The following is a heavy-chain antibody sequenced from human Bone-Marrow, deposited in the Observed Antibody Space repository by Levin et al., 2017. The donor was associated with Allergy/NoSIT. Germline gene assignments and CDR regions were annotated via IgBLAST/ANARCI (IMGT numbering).Heavy chain of an antibody. Sequence: RPGGSLRLSCAASGFTFDTFSMNWVRQAPGKGPEWVSYISSGGTYIYYADSVKGRFTVSRDNAKNSLYLQMNSLRAEDTAVYYCARVSVSRPGYWGQGTLVTVSS. J-gene: IGHJ4*02. V-gene: IGHV3-21*01. CDR3: ARVSVSRPGY. CDR1: GFTFDTFS. D-gene: IGHD2-15*01. CDR2: ISSGGTYI.